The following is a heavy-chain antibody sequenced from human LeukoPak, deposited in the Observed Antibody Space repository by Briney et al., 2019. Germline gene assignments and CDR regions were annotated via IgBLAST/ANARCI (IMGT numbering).Heavy chain of an antibody. V-gene: IGHV1-69*04. CDR3: ASSLNHSYCGGDCYLI. J-gene: IGHJ4*02. CDR2: IIPIFGIA. Sequence: SVKVSCKASGGTFSSYAISWVRQAPGQGLEWMGRIIPIFGIATYAQKFQGRVTITADKSTSTAYMELSSLRSEDTAVYYCASSLNHSYCGGDCYLIWGQGTLVTVSS. CDR1: GGTFSSYA. D-gene: IGHD2-21*02.